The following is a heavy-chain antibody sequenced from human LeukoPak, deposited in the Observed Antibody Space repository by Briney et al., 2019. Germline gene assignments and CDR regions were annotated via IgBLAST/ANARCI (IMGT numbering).Heavy chain of an antibody. V-gene: IGHV4-59*01. CDR3: ARLSQHPYYFEF. Sequence: PSETLSLTCTVSGDSISSYYWSWIRQPPGKGLEWIGYIYYSGSGTTTYNPSLKSRVTISVDTSKNQFSLKLSSVTAADTAVYYCARLSQHPYYFEFWGQGTLVTVSS. D-gene: IGHD5-18*01. CDR1: GDSISSYY. J-gene: IGHJ4*02. CDR2: IYYSGSGTT.